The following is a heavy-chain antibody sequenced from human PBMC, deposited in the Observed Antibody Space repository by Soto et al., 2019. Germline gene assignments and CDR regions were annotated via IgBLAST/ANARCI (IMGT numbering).Heavy chain of an antibody. J-gene: IGHJ6*02. CDR3: AKGLVVVITLPNYGMDV. Sequence: QVQLVESGGGVVQPGRSLRLSCPASGFTFSSYGMHWVRQAPGKGLEWVAVISYDGSNEYYADSVKGRFTISRDKSKNPLYLQMNSLRPEDTAVYYFAKGLVVVITLPNYGMDVWGQGTTVTVSS. V-gene: IGHV3-30*18. CDR1: GFTFSSYG. CDR2: ISYDGSNE. D-gene: IGHD3-22*01.